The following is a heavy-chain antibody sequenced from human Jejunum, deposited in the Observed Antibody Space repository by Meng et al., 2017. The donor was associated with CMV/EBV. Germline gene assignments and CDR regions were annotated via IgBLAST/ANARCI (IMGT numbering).Heavy chain of an antibody. J-gene: IGHJ4*02. V-gene: IGHV3-48*03. CDR3: ARLQYFDY. CDR1: GFTVSDYE. Sequence: LSCAVAGFTVSDYEMMWVRQAPGKGLEWVSYISSSGDVIYYADSVRGRFTISRDDAKNSLYLQMNSLRTDDTAIYYCARLQYFDYWGRGTLVTVSS. CDR2: ISSSGDVI. D-gene: IGHD4-11*01.